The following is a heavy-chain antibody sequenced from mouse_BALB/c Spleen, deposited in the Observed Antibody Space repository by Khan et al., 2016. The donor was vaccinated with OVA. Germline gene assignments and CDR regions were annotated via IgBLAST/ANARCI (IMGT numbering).Heavy chain of an antibody. CDR1: GYTFTSYT. CDR2: INPSNGYT. V-gene: IGHV1-4*01. CDR3: VRSVAYYRYDGYFDV. Sequence: QVQLQQSGAELARPGASVKMSCKASGYTFTSYTMHWVKQRPGQGLEWIGYINPSNGYTNYNQKFKDKATLTADKSSSTAYMQLSSLTSEDSAVYYCVRSVAYYRYDGYFDVWGAGTTVTVSS. D-gene: IGHD2-14*01. J-gene: IGHJ1*01.